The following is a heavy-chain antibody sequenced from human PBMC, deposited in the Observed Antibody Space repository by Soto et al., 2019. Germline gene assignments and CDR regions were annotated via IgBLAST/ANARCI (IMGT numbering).Heavy chain of an antibody. V-gene: IGHV1-46*01. CDR1: GYTFTSYY. CDR3: ARMESFGSLNWFDP. Sequence: GASVKVSCKASGYTFTSYYMHWVRQAPGQGLEWMGIINPSGGSTSYAQKFQGRVTMTRDTSITTAYMELNSLTSEDTAIYYCARMESFGSLNWFDPWGQGTMVSVSS. J-gene: IGHJ5*02. D-gene: IGHD5-18*01. CDR2: INPSGGST.